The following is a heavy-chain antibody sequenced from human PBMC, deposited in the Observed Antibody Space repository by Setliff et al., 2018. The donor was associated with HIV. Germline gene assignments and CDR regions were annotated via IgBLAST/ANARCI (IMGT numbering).Heavy chain of an antibody. CDR1: GGSSNDYY. CDR3: ARVVYDSGGFFTTAGPLYLDL. CDR2: IDYSGRT. J-gene: IGHJ2*01. D-gene: IGHD3-22*01. Sequence: SETLSLTCAVYGGSSNDYYWNWIRQPPGKGLEWIGSIDYSGRTDKKTSLKSRLRMSIDTSKNQFYVNLFSVTSADTAIYYCARVVYDSGGFFTTAGPLYLDLWGRGTLVTVSS. V-gene: IGHV4-34*10.